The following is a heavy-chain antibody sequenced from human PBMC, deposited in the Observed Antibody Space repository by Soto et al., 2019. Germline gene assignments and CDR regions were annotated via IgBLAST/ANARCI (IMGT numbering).Heavy chain of an antibody. CDR3: DGSDF. D-gene: IGHD1-26*01. V-gene: IGHV3-23*01. Sequence: VRLLESGGGLVQPGGSLRLSCAASGFTFSTYAMSWARQAPGKGLEWVATISATGSLTLYADSVRGRFTISRDNSKNTLSLQMDRLRVEDTAVYYCDGSDFWGQGTLVTVSS. J-gene: IGHJ4*02. CDR1: GFTFSTYA. CDR2: ISATGSLT.